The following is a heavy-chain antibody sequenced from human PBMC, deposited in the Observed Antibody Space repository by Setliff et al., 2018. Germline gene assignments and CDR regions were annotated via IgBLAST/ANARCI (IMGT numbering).Heavy chain of an antibody. CDR3: ARGGYSAYASRAAFDI. D-gene: IGHD5-12*01. CDR1: GFTLNNYA. V-gene: IGHV3-64*02. J-gene: IGHJ3*02. CDR2: ISSNGGST. Sequence: GGSLRLSCAASGFTLNNYAMHWVRQAPGKGLEYVSAISSNGGSTYYADSVKGRFTISRDNSKTTLYLQMGSLRAEDMAMYYCARGGYSAYASRAAFDIWGQGTMVTVSS.